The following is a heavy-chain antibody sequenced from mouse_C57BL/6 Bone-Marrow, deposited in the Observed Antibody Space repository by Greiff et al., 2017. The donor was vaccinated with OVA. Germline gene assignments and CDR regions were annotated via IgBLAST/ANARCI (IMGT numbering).Heavy chain of an antibody. V-gene: IGHV1-52*01. D-gene: IGHD1-1*01. J-gene: IGHJ1*03. CDR1: GYTFTSYW. Sequence: QVQLQQPGAELVRPGSSVKLSCKASGYTFTSYWMHWVRQRPIQGLEWIVNIDPSDSETHYNQKFKDKATLTVDKSSSTAYMQLSSLTSEDSAVYYCATGITTVVDWYFDVWGTGTTVTVSS. CDR3: ATGITTVVDWYFDV. CDR2: IDPSDSET.